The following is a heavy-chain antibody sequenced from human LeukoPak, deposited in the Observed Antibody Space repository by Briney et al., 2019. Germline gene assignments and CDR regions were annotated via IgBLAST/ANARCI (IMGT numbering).Heavy chain of an antibody. CDR3: ARARYLRYYYGSGSYPYYYYGMDV. J-gene: IGHJ6*02. Sequence: SETLSLTCTVSGGSISSYYWSWIRQPAGKGLEWIGRIYTSGSTNYNPSLKSRVTMSVDTSKNQFSLKLSSVTAADTAVYYCARARYLRYYYGSGSYPYYYYGMDVWDQGTTVTVSS. D-gene: IGHD3-10*01. V-gene: IGHV4-4*07. CDR1: GGSISSYY. CDR2: IYTSGST.